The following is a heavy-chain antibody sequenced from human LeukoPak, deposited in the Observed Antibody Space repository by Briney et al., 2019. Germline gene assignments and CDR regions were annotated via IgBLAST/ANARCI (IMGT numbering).Heavy chain of an antibody. CDR2: IYYSGST. CDR3: ARVLHRGIAGY. D-gene: IGHD6-13*01. CDR1: GGSISSSSYY. V-gene: IGHV4-39*07. J-gene: IGHJ4*02. Sequence: SETLSLTCTVSGGSISSSSYYWGWIRQPPGKGLEWIGSIYYSGSTYYNPSLKSRVTISVDTSKNQFSLKLSSVTAADTAVYYCARVLHRGIAGYWGQGTLVTVSS.